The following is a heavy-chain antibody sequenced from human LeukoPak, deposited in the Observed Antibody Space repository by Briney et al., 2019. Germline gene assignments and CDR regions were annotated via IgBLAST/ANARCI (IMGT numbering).Heavy chain of an antibody. CDR2: INPNSGGT. CDR3: ARATYYYGSGSYYLHTFDY. J-gene: IGHJ4*02. V-gene: IGHV1-2*02. Sequence: ASVKVSCKASGYTFTGYYMHWVRQAPGQGLEWMGWINPNSGGTNYAQKFQGGVTMTRDTSISTAYMELSRLRSDDTAVYYCARATYYYGSGSYYLHTFDYWGQGTLVTVSS. CDR1: GYTFTGYY. D-gene: IGHD3-10*01.